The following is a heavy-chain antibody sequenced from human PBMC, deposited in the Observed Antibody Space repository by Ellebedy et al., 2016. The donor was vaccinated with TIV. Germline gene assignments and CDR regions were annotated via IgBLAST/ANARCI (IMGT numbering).Heavy chain of an antibody. CDR2: IYPDDSDV. CDR3: ATLLDDSGAY. CDR1: GYSFSTEW. V-gene: IGHV5-51*01. Sequence: KVSCKGSGYSFSTEWIAWVRQMPGKGLEWMGFIYPDDSDVKYGPSFQGRVTISADKSTSKIYLQWSGLKASDTAMYYCATLLDDSGAYWGQGTLVTVSS. J-gene: IGHJ4*02. D-gene: IGHD3-10*01.